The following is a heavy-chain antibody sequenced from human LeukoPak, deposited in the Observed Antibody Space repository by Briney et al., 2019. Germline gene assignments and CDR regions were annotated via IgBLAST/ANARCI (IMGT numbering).Heavy chain of an antibody. Sequence: PGGSLRLSCAASGFTFEDYAMHWVRQGPGKGLEWVPGISWNSGSIGYADSVKGRFTISRDNSKNTLYLQMNSLRAEDTAVYYCAKESLWGSGWAPFDYWGQGTLVTVSS. J-gene: IGHJ4*02. CDR3: AKESLWGSGWAPFDY. CDR1: GFTFEDYA. V-gene: IGHV3-9*01. D-gene: IGHD6-19*01. CDR2: ISWNSGSI.